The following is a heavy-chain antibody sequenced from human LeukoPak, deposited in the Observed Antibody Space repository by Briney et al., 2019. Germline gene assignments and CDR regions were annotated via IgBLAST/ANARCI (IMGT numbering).Heavy chain of an antibody. V-gene: IGHV3-23*01. J-gene: IGHJ5*02. CDR3: ARDSSSWYGNWFDP. D-gene: IGHD6-13*01. Sequence: GGSLRLSCAASGFTFSSYAMSWVRQAPGKGLEWVSAISGSGGSTYYADSVKGRFTISRDNSKNTLYLQMNSLRAEDTAVYYCARDSSSWYGNWFDPWGQGTLVTVSS. CDR2: ISGSGGST. CDR1: GFTFSSYA.